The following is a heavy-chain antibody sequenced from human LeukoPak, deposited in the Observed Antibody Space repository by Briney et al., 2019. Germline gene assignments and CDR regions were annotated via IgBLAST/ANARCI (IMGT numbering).Heavy chain of an antibody. J-gene: IGHJ1*01. V-gene: IGHV1-46*01. Sequence: ASVKVSCKASGYTFTGYYIHWLRQAPGQGLEWMGIINLSSGDTTYAQKFQGRVAMTRDMSTDTVFMELNSLRSADTAVYYCAREGYCSGGSCHSGAHFQHWGQGTLVTVSS. CDR2: INLSSGDT. CDR3: AREGYCSGGSCHSGAHFQH. CDR1: GYTFTGYY. D-gene: IGHD2-15*01.